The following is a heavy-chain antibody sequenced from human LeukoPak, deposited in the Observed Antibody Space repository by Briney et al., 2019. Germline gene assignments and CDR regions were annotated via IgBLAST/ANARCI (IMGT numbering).Heavy chain of an antibody. Sequence: ASVKVSCKASGYTFTSYPMHWVRQAPGQRLEWMGGVNAGNGNTKYSQKFQGRVTITRDTSASTAYMELSSLRSEDTAVYYCATVPPAPIVGATDAFDIWGQGTMVTVSS. J-gene: IGHJ3*02. V-gene: IGHV1-3*01. D-gene: IGHD1-26*01. CDR2: VNAGNGNT. CDR3: ATVPPAPIVGATDAFDI. CDR1: GYTFTSYP.